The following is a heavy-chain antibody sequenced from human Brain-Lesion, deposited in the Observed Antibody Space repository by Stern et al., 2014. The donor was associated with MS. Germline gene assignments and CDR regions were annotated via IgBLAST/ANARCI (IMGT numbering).Heavy chain of an antibody. D-gene: IGHD6-13*01. V-gene: IGHV4-4*02. CDR1: GGSISSSNW. CDR3: ARFPASRPHVFDS. CDR2: SDHSGST. J-gene: IGHJ4*02. Sequence: QVQLQESGQGLVKPSGTLSLTCAVSGGSISSSNWWSWVRQSPGKGLEWIGESDHSGSTIYNPSLQSRGTVSVDKSQNRFSLNMRSVTAADTAVYFCARFPASRPHVFDSWGQGTLVTVSS.